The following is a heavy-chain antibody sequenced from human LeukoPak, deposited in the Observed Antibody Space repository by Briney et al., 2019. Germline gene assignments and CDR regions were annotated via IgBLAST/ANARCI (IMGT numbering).Heavy chain of an antibody. V-gene: IGHV4-30-2*01. CDR1: GGSISSGGYY. D-gene: IGHD1-1*01. J-gene: IGHJ4*02. CDR3: ARDSYDLGDDY. CDR2: IYHSGST. Sequence: SQTLSLTCTVSGGSISSGGYYWSWIRQPPGKGLEWIGYIYHSGSTYYNPSLKSRVTISVDRSKNQFSLKLSSVTAADTAVYYCARDSYDLGDDYWGQGTLVTVSS.